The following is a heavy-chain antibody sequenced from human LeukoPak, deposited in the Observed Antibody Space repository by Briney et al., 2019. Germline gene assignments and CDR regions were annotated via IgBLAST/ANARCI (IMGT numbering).Heavy chain of an antibody. V-gene: IGHV3-23*01. Sequence: GGSLRLSCEASGFTFSSYAMNWVRQAPGKGLEWVSVISGSGANTYYADSVKGRFTISRDNSKNTLYLQMNSLRAEDTAVYYCARDHQYSSSWYLDYWGQGTLVTVSS. D-gene: IGHD6-13*01. CDR1: GFTFSSYA. CDR2: ISGSGANT. J-gene: IGHJ4*02. CDR3: ARDHQYSSSWYLDY.